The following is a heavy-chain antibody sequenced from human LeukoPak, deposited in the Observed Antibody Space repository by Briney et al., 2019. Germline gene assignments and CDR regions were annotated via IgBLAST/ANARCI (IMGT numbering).Heavy chain of an antibody. D-gene: IGHD3-10*01. CDR1: GFTFSSYS. V-gene: IGHV3-21*01. CDR3: ARALWFGETFPAY. Sequence: GGSLRLSCAASGFTFSSYSMNWVRQAPGKGLEWVSSISSSSSYIYYADSVKGRFTISRDNAKNTLYLQMNSRRGDDTAVYYCARALWFGETFPAYWGQGTLVTVSS. CDR2: ISSSSSYI. J-gene: IGHJ4*02.